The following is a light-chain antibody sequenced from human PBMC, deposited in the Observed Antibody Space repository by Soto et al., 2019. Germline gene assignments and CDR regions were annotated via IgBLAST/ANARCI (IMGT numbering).Light chain of an antibody. CDR2: DVS. CDR1: SSDVGGYNY. V-gene: IGLV2-14*01. CDR3: SSYTSSSTWV. Sequence: QSALTQPASLSGSPGQSITISCTGTSSDVGGYNYVSWYQQHPGKAPKLMIYDVSNRPSGVSNRCSGSKSGNTASLTISGLQAEDEADYYCSSYTSSSTWVFGGGTKLTVL. J-gene: IGLJ3*02.